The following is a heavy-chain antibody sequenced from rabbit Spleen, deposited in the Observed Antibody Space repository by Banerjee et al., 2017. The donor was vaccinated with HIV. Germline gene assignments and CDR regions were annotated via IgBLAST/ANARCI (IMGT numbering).Heavy chain of an antibody. CDR2: INAITGKA. D-gene: IGHD8-1*01. CDR1: GFDFSNYG. V-gene: IGHV1S45*01. CDR3: ARDTGSSFSTYGMDL. J-gene: IGHJ6*01. Sequence: QEQLVESGGGLVQPGGSLKLSCKASGFDFSNYGVSWVRQAPGKGLEWIACINAITGKAVYANWAKGRFTCSKTSSTTVTLQMTSLTVADTATYFCARDTGSSFSTYGMDLWGPGTLVTVS.